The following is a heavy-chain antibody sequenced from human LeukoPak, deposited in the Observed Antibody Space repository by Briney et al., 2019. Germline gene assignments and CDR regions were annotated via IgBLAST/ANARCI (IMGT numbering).Heavy chain of an antibody. D-gene: IGHD2-2*01. J-gene: IGHJ5*02. V-gene: IGHV3-33*01. CDR2: IWSDGSNK. CDR3: ARVSCSSTSCYFRELSWFDP. Sequence: GSLRLSCAATGFTFSSYGMHWVRQAPGKGLEWVAVIWSDGSNKYYADSVKGRFTISRDNSKNTLYLQMNSLRAEDTAVYYCARVSCSSTSCYFRELSWFDPGGQASLVTVSS. CDR1: GFTFSSYG.